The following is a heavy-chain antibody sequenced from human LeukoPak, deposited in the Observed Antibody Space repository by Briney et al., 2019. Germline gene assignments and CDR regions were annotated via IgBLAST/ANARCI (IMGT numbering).Heavy chain of an antibody. CDR3: ARDTRLDY. V-gene: IGHV3-48*03. J-gene: IGHJ4*02. CDR2: ISTSGSTI. Sequence: GGSLRLSCAASGFTFSAYAMNWVRQAPGKALEWVSYISTSGSTIYYADSVKGRFTISRDNAKNSLYLQMNSPRAEDAAVYYCARDTRLDYWGQGTLVTVSS. CDR1: GFTFSAYA.